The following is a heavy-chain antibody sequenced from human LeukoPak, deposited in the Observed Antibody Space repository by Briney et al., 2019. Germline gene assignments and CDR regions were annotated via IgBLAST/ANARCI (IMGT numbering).Heavy chain of an antibody. D-gene: IGHD6-25*01. CDR3: ARGSGRGGLMDV. Sequence: PGGSLRLSCAASEFTVSSNYMSWVRQAPGKGLEWVSVIDNSDNTYYADSVKGRFTISRDNSKNTLYLQMNSLRAEDTAFYYCARGSGRGGLMDVWGKGTTVTVSS. CDR2: IDNSDNT. J-gene: IGHJ6*03. V-gene: IGHV3-53*01. CDR1: EFTVSSNY.